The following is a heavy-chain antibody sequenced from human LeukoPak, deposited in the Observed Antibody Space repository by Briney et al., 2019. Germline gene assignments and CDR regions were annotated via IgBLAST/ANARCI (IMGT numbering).Heavy chain of an antibody. D-gene: IGHD2-8*01. CDR3: ARDRTSGVDY. CDR2: IYTTGIT. Sequence: SETLSLTCTVSGGSISSYYWSWIRQPAGKGLEWIWRIYTTGITNYNPPLKSRLTISVDKSKNQFSLKLSSVTAADTAVYYCARDRTSGVDYWGQGTLVTVSS. J-gene: IGHJ4*02. V-gene: IGHV4-4*07. CDR1: GGSISSYY.